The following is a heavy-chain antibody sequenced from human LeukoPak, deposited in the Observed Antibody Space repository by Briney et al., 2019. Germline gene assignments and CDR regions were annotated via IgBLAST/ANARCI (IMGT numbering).Heavy chain of an antibody. CDR3: ARDQAATNTQVRFCLD. CDR1: GGTFSSYA. CDR2: ISAYNGNT. Sequence: ASVKVSCKASGGTFSSYAISWVRQVPGQGLEWMGWISAYNGNTNFAQKLQGRVTMTTDTSTSTAYMDLRSLRSDDTAVYYCARDQAATNTQVRFCLDWGQGTLVTVSS. V-gene: IGHV1-18*01. J-gene: IGHJ4*02. D-gene: IGHD3-9*01.